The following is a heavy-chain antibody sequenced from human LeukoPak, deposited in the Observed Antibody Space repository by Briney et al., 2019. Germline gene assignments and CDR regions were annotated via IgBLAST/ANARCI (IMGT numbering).Heavy chain of an antibody. CDR3: AKAGREVRGVIKLYYYGMDV. Sequence: PGGSLRLSCAASGFTFSSYGMHWVRQAPGKGLEWVAFIRYDGSNKYYAASVKGRFTISRDNSKNTLYLQMNSLRAEDTAVYYCAKAGREVRGVIKLYYYGMDVWGQGTTVTVSS. CDR1: GFTFSSYG. J-gene: IGHJ6*02. CDR2: IRYDGSNK. D-gene: IGHD3-10*01. V-gene: IGHV3-30*02.